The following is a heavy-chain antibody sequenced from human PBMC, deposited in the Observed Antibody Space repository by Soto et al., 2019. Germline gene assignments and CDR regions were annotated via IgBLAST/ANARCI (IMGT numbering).Heavy chain of an antibody. Sequence: QLHLVQSGAVVKQPGASVTVSCSASGYPVTAYYMHWVRQAPGRGLEWMGGINPATGAAKYTQTFQGRVTMPRATSTSTVFMELSGLTSEDTAVFYCARGGGVGVAGSAAFDMWGQGTLVTVSS. D-gene: IGHD3-3*01. CDR2: INPATGAA. V-gene: IGHV1-2*02. CDR1: GYPVTAYY. CDR3: ARGGGVGVAGSAAFDM. J-gene: IGHJ3*02.